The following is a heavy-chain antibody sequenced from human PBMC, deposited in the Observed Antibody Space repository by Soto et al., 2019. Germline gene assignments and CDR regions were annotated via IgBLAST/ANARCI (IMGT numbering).Heavy chain of an antibody. D-gene: IGHD3-16*02. Sequence: QVQLVESGGGVVQPGRSMRLSCAASGFTFTSYGMHWVRQAPGKGLEWVAVISYDGSNKYYADSVKGRFTISRDNSKNTLYLEMNSLRAEDTAVYYCAKEAKGWTPGGYDYVWGSYLDYWGQGTLVTVSS. J-gene: IGHJ4*02. CDR2: ISYDGSNK. CDR1: GFTFTSYG. V-gene: IGHV3-30*18. CDR3: AKEAKGWTPGGYDYVWGSYLDY.